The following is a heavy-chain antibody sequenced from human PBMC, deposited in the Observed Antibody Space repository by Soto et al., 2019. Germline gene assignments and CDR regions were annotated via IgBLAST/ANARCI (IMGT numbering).Heavy chain of an antibody. CDR2: ISAYNGNT. V-gene: IGHV1-18*01. Sequence: GASVKVSCKASGYTFTSYGISWVRQAPGQGLEWMGWISAYNGNTNYAQKLQGRVTMTTDTSTSTDYMELRSLRSDDTAVYYCARSQDSSGWSNPVNYWGQGTLVTVSS. CDR1: GYTFTSYG. D-gene: IGHD6-19*01. CDR3: ARSQDSSGWSNPVNY. J-gene: IGHJ4*02.